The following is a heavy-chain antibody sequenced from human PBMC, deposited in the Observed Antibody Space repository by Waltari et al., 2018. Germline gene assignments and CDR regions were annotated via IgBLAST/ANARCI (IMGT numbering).Heavy chain of an antibody. J-gene: IGHJ3*02. CDR2: RSYGGAHD. Sequence: QVQLVESGGGVAQPGRSLRLSCVVSGFTFASVAMYGVRQAQGGGVEWVAERSYGGAHDDYAESVKGRFTISSDNSENTTSLEMNSLRLEDTAIYYCAHLDYGDDGWNAFDIWGQGTMVTVSS. D-gene: IGHD4-17*01. V-gene: IGHV3-30-3*01. CDR3: AHLDYGDDGWNAFDI. CDR1: GFTFASVA.